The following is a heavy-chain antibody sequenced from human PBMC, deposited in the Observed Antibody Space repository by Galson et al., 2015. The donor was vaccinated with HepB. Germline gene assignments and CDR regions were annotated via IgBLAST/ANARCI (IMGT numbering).Heavy chain of an antibody. Sequence: SVKVSCKASGGTFSSYAISWVRQAPGQGLEWMGGIIPIFGTANYAQKFQGRVTITADESTSTAYMELSSLRSEDTAVYYCARTHLGYCSSTSCYTGLDYWGQGTLVTVSS. CDR1: GGTFSSYA. V-gene: IGHV1-69*13. J-gene: IGHJ4*02. D-gene: IGHD2-2*02. CDR2: IIPIFGTA. CDR3: ARTHLGYCSSTSCYTGLDY.